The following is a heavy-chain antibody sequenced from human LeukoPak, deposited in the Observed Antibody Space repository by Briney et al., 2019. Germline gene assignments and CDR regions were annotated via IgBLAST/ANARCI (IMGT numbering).Heavy chain of an antibody. CDR2: ISYDGSNK. V-gene: IGHV3-30*18. J-gene: IGHJ6*02. CDR1: GFTFSSYG. D-gene: IGHD5-18*01. Sequence: GGSLRLSCAASGFTFSSYGMHWVRQAPGKGLEWVAVISYDGSNKYYADSVKGRFTISRDNSKNTLYLQMNSLRAEDTAVYYCAKDAVGYSYGYLYYYYYGMDVWGQGTTVTVSS. CDR3: AKDAVGYSYGYLYYYYYGMDV.